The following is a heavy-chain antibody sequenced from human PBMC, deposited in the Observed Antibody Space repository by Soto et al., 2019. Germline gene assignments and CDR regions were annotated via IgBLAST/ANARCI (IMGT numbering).Heavy chain of an antibody. D-gene: IGHD1-1*01. Sequence: ASVKVSCKASGGTFSSYAISWVRQAPGQGLEWMGGIIPIFGTANYAQKFQGRVTITADESTSTAYMELSSLRSEDTAVYYCAREGDPTKGFDYWGQGTLVTVSS. CDR1: GGTFSSYA. J-gene: IGHJ4*02. V-gene: IGHV1-69*13. CDR2: IIPIFGTA. CDR3: AREGDPTKGFDY.